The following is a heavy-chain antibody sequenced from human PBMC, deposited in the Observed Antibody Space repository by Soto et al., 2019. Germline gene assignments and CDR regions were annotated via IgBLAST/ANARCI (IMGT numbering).Heavy chain of an antibody. Sequence: QVQLQESGPGLVKSSQTLSLTCTASGGAFSSGGYYWSWPRQHPGEGLEWIGLMYYRGSTNYNLSLLSRVTMSRDTSKNQFSLKLSSVTAADTAVYSCARTNFYSSGTYGGWFDPWGQGTTVTVSS. CDR2: MYYRGST. CDR3: ARTNFYSSGTYGGWFDP. D-gene: IGHD3-10*01. J-gene: IGHJ5*02. CDR1: GGAFSSGGYY. V-gene: IGHV4-31*03.